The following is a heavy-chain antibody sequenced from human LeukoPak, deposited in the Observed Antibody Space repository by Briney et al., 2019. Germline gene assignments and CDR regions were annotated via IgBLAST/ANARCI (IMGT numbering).Heavy chain of an antibody. V-gene: IGHV1-24*01. CDR1: GYTLTELS. Sequence: ASVKVSCKVSGYTLTELSMHWVRQAPGKGLEWMGGFDPEDGETIYAQKFQGRVTMTEDTSTDTAYMELSSLRSEDTAVYYCATDVYYYDSSGYYDIRGQGTMVTVSS. CDR3: ATDVYYYDSSGYYDI. J-gene: IGHJ3*02. CDR2: FDPEDGET. D-gene: IGHD3-22*01.